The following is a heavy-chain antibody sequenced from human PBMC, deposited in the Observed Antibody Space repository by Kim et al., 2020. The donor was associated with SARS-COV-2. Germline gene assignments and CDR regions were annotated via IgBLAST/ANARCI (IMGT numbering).Heavy chain of an antibody. J-gene: IGHJ5*02. Sequence: SETLSLTCTVSGGSISSGDYYWSWIRQPPGKGLEWIGYIYYSGSTYYNPSLKSRVTISVDTSKNQFSLKLSSVTAADTAVYYCARIVVVTLGSLRISGFDPWGQGTLVTVSS. D-gene: IGHD3-22*01. V-gene: IGHV4-30-4*01. CDR1: GGSISSGDYY. CDR2: IYYSGST. CDR3: ARIVVVTLGSLRISGFDP.